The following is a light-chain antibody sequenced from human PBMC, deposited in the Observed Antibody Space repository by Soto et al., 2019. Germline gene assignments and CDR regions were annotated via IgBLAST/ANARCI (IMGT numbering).Light chain of an antibody. V-gene: IGLV2-23*01. J-gene: IGLJ1*01. CDR3: CSYAGSGTLV. CDR1: SSDIGSYNL. Sequence: QLVLTQPASVSGSPGQSITISCTGTSSDIGSYNLVSWYQHHPGKAPKFMIYEATKRPSGVSDRFSGSRSGNTASLTISGLQAEDEADYYCCSYAGSGTLVFGTGTKLTVL. CDR2: EAT.